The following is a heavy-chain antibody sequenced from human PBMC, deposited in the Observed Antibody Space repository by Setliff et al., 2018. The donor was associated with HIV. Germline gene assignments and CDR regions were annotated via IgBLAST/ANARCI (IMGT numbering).Heavy chain of an antibody. CDR3: ARDLGAFSSAWYVTIGDY. CDR2: INIDSGHT. CDR1: GYSFTAYG. Sequence: ASVKVSCKASGYSFTAYGISWVRQAPGQGFEWMGWINIDSGHTNFAQKFQDRVTVTTDTSTNTTYMELRGLRSDDTAVYFCARDLGAFSSAWYVTIGDYWGPGTLVTVSS. V-gene: IGHV1-18*01. D-gene: IGHD6-13*01. J-gene: IGHJ4*02.